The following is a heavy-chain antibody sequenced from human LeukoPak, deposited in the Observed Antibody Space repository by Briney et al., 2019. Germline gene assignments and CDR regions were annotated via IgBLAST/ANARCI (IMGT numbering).Heavy chain of an antibody. J-gene: IGHJ4*02. CDR2: IKQDGSEK. CDR1: GFAFSSYA. D-gene: IGHD3-16*02. Sequence: PGGSLRLSCVASGFAFSSYAMSWVRQAPGKGLEWVANIKQDGSEKYYVDSVKGRFTISRDNAKNSLYLQMNSLRAEDTAVYYCARESGFRYYDYIWGSYRYFDYWGQGTLVTVSS. V-gene: IGHV3-7*01. CDR3: ARESGFRYYDYIWGSYRYFDY.